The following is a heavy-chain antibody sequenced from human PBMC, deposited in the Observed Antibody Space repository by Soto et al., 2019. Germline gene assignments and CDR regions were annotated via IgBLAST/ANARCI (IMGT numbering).Heavy chain of an antibody. D-gene: IGHD3-3*01. CDR3: ARGGVSTRTFDY. V-gene: IGHV5-51*01. Sequence: PGESLKISCKGSGYSFAGYWIAWVRQMPGEGLELMGIIYPSDSDTRYRPSFQGQVTISADKSISSAYLQWSSLRASDTAMYYCARGGVSTRTFDYWGQGTPVTVSS. CDR1: GYSFAGYW. J-gene: IGHJ4*02. CDR2: IYPSDSDT.